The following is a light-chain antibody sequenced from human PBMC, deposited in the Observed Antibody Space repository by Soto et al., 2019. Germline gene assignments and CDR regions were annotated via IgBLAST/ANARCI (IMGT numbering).Light chain of an antibody. CDR3: QQTHAVPLT. CDR1: QPIADY. V-gene: IGKV1-39*01. Sequence: DVQMTQSPASWSASAGERVTIACLAGQPIADYLNWYQQKPGEAPKVLIFGASSLRSGVPSRFSGSGYGTDFTLTINNLQPEDFATYYCQQTHAVPLTFGQGTRLEIK. J-gene: IGKJ5*01. CDR2: GAS.